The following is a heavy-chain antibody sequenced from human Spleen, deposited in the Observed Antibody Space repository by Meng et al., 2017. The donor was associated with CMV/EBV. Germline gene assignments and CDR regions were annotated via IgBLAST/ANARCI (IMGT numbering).Heavy chain of an antibody. J-gene: IGHJ4*02. CDR1: GFNFNYYT. Sequence: CAASGFNFNYYTMFWIRQAPGKGPEWVSSISGGSSYVYYADSVKGRFTISRDDAKNSVHLQMNSLRAEDTAVYYCARERYSSSLVDYWGQGTLVTVSS. D-gene: IGHD6-6*01. V-gene: IGHV3-21*01. CDR3: ARERYSSSLVDY. CDR2: ISGGSSYV.